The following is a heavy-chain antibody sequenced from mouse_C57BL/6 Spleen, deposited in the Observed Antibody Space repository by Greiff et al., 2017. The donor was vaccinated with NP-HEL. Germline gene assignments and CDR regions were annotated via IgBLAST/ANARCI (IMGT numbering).Heavy chain of an antibody. V-gene: IGHV1-81*01. CDR1: GYTFTSYG. CDR3: ARGTVVAHYYAMDY. Sequence: VQLVESGAELARPGASVKLSCKASGYTFTSYGISWVKQRTGQGLEWIGEIYPRSGNTYYNEKFKGKATLTADKSSSTAYMELRSLTSEDSAVYFCARGTVVAHYYAMDYWGQGTSVTVSS. D-gene: IGHD1-1*01. J-gene: IGHJ4*01. CDR2: IYPRSGNT.